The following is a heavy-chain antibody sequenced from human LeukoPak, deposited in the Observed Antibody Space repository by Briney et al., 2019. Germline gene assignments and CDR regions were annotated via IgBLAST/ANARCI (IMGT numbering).Heavy chain of an antibody. V-gene: IGHV3-33*08. D-gene: IGHD3-10*01. J-gene: IGHJ4*02. Sequence: GGSLRLSCAASGFTFDNYGMSWVRQAPGKGLEWVAVIWYDGSNKYYADSVKGRFTISRDNSKNTLYLQMNSLRAEDTAVYYCAREVDYGSGSYADYWGQGTLVTVSS. CDR2: IWYDGSNK. CDR3: AREVDYGSGSYADY. CDR1: GFTFDNYG.